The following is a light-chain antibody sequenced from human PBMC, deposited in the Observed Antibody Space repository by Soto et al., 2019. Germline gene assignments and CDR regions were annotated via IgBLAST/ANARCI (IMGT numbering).Light chain of an antibody. CDR3: MQSTQLPPT. Sequence: DIVLTQSPLSLPVTPGEPAYISCRSSQSLLHITGETFLFWYLQKPGQSPQLLICEGSTRVSGVPDRFSGSGSGTDFTLDISRVETDDVGIYYCMQSTQLPPTFGQGKRLEIK. V-gene: IGKV2D-29*02. CDR1: QSLLHITGETF. CDR2: EGS. J-gene: IGKJ5*01.